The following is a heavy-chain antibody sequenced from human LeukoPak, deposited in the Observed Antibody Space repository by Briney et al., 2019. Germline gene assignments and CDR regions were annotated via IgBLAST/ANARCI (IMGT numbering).Heavy chain of an antibody. Sequence: PSETLSLTCAVSGGSISSSNWWSWVRQPPGKGLEWIGEIYHSGSTNYNPSLKSRVTISVDKSKNQFSLKLSSVTAADTAVYYCARFYYDSSGYCFDPWGQGTLVTVSS. J-gene: IGHJ5*02. CDR3: ARFYYDSSGYCFDP. D-gene: IGHD3-22*01. CDR2: IYHSGST. V-gene: IGHV4-4*02. CDR1: GGSISSSNW.